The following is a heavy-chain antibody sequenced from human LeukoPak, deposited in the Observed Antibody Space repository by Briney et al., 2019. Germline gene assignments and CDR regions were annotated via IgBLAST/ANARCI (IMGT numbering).Heavy chain of an antibody. CDR1: GGSFSGYY. D-gene: IGHD6-13*01. CDR2: IYYSGST. CDR3: ARLPAGYSSSWYGYYYYYMDV. J-gene: IGHJ6*03. V-gene: IGHV4-34*01. Sequence: PSETLSLTCAVYGGSFSGYYWSWIRQPPGKGLEWIGSIYYSGSTYYNPSLKSRVTISVDTSKNQFSLKLSSVTAADTAVYYCARLPAGYSSSWYGYYYYYMDVWGKGTTVTISS.